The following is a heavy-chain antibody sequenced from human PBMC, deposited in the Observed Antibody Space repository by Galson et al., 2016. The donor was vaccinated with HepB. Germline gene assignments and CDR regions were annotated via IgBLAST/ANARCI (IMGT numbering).Heavy chain of an antibody. CDR3: ARDHSSAWLTTNWFDP. J-gene: IGHJ5*02. CDR2: IRAYNGNT. Sequence: SVKVSCKASGYTFTSYGINWVRQAPGQGLEWVGWIRAYNGNTDYAQKFQGRVTLTTDKATRTAYMELRSLKSGDTATYYCARDHSSAWLTTNWFDPWGQGSLVLVSS. D-gene: IGHD6-19*01. CDR1: GYTFTSYG. V-gene: IGHV1-18*04.